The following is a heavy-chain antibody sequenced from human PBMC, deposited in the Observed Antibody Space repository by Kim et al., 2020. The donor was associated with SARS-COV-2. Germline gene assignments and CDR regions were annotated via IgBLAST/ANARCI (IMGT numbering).Heavy chain of an antibody. CDR3: ARDSSGWYWGYYYGMDV. CDR2: IKQDGSEK. D-gene: IGHD6-19*01. V-gene: IGHV3-7*03. Sequence: GGSLRLSCAASGFTFSSYWMSWVRQAPGKGLEWVANIKQDGSEKYYVDSVKGRFTISRDNAKNSLYLQMNSLRAEDTAVYYCARDSSGWYWGYYYGMDVWGQGTTVTVSS. J-gene: IGHJ6*02. CDR1: GFTFSSYW.